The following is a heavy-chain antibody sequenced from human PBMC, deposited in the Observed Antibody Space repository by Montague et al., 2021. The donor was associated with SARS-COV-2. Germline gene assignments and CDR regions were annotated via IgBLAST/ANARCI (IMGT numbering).Heavy chain of an antibody. CDR3: ARVISRKNNIVGVGLYYFDY. V-gene: IGHV4-39*07. CDR1: GGFISSSSYY. J-gene: IGHJ4*02. D-gene: IGHD2-15*01. CDR2: IYYSGST. Sequence: SETLSLTCTVSGGFISSSSYYWGWIRQPPGKGLEWIGSIYYSGSTYYXXXLESRATISVDTSKNQFSLKLSSVTAADTAVYYCARVISRKNNIVGVGLYYFDYWGQGTLVTVSS.